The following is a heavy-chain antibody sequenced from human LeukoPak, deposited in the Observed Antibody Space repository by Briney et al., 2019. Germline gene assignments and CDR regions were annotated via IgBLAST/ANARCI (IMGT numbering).Heavy chain of an antibody. Sequence: SETLSLTCTVSGGSISSYYWSWIRQPPGKGLEWIGYIYYSGSTNYNPSLKSRVTISVDTSKNQFSLKLSSVTAADTAVYYCARHVLVPAAWGWFDPWGQGTLVTVSS. CDR2: IYYSGST. V-gene: IGHV4-59*08. CDR1: GGSISSYY. J-gene: IGHJ5*02. CDR3: ARHVLVPAAWGWFDP. D-gene: IGHD2-2*01.